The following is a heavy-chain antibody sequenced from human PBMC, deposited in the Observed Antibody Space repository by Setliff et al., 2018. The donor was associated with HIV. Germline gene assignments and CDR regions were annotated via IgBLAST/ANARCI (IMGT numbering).Heavy chain of an antibody. CDR1: GYTFTAYY. CDR2: IIPNSGGT. D-gene: IGHD5-12*01. J-gene: IGHJ4*02. V-gene: IGHV1-2*04. CDR3: ARESRDIVATSPLDY. Sequence: ASVKVSCKASGYTFTAYYMHWVRQAPGQGLEWMGRIIPNSGGTNYAQKFQGWVTMTRDTSISTAYMELSRLISDDTAVYYCARESRDIVATSPLDYWGQGTLVTVSS.